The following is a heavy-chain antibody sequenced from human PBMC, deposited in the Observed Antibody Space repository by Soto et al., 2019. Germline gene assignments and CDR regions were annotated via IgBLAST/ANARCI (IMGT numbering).Heavy chain of an antibody. CDR2: IYYSGST. J-gene: IGHJ5*02. D-gene: IGHD4-4*01. V-gene: IGHV4-59*11. Sequence: SETLSLTCTVSGGSISDHYWSWIRQPPGKGLEWIGYIYYSGSTNYNPSLKSRVTISVDTSKNQFSLKLSSVTAADTAVYYCARTVPRVNWFDPCGQGTLVTVSS. CDR1: GGSISDHY. CDR3: ARTVPRVNWFDP.